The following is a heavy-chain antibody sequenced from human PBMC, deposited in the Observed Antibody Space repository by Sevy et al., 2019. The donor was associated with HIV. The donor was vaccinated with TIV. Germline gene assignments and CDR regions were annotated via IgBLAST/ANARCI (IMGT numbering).Heavy chain of an antibody. CDR2: INHRGST. CDR1: GGSSSGYY. D-gene: IGHD1-1*01. J-gene: IGHJ3*01. Sequence: SETLSLTCAVYGGSSSGYYWSWIRQPPGKGLEWIGEINHRGSTTHNPSLKSRVTISIDTSKNQFSLKLASVTAADTAVYYCARVMPGRGQRAFDFWGRGTMVTVSS. CDR3: ARVMPGRGQRAFDF. V-gene: IGHV4-34*01.